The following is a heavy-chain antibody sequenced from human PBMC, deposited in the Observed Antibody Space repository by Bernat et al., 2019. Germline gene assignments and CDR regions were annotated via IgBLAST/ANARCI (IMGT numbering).Heavy chain of an antibody. CDR3: VGYNWFDP. CDR2: ISYDGGNK. CDR1: GFTFSGYA. V-gene: IGHV3-30-3*01. Sequence: QVQLVESGGGVVQPGRSLRISCVASGFTFSGYAIHWVRQAPGKGLEWVAVISYDGGNKSYADSVKGRFTISRDNSKNTLYLQMNSLRAEDTAVYYCVGYNWFDPWGQGTLVTVSS. J-gene: IGHJ5*02.